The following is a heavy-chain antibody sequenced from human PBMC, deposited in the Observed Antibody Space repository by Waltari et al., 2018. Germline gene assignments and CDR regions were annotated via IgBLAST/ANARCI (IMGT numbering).Heavy chain of an antibody. V-gene: IGHV3-7*01. CDR1: GFSFTGYW. CDR3: ARATYYYDNSGRGAFDI. CDR2: KKQDGSEK. Sequence: ERQLVESGGGFVQPGGSLRLSCEASGFSFTGYWMSWVRQAPGKGLEWVANKKQDGSEKNYVDSVKGRFTVSRDNAKKSLFLEMNSLRGEDTAVYYCARATYYYDNSGRGAFDIWGQGTRVTVSS. D-gene: IGHD3-22*01. J-gene: IGHJ3*02.